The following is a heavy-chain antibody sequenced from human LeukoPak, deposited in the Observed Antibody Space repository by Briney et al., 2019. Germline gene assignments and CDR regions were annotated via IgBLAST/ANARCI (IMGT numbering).Heavy chain of an antibody. CDR2: SIPICGTA. CDR3: ARGRWFPVACTPYYYYYYYMDV. Sequence: SVKVSCKASGGTFSSYAISWVRQAPGQGLEGMGGSIPICGTANYAQKFQGRVTITTDESTSTAYMELSSLRSEDTAVYYCARGRWFPVACTPYYYYYYYMDVWGQGTTVTVSS. J-gene: IGHJ6*03. CDR1: GGTFSSYA. V-gene: IGHV1-69*05. D-gene: IGHD6-19*01.